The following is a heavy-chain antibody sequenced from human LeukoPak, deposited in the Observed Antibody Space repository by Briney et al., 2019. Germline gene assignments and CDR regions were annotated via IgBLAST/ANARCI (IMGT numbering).Heavy chain of an antibody. CDR3: ARVARITMVRGVILKRGSAFDI. CDR2: INHRGST. V-gene: IGHV4-34*01. D-gene: IGHD3-10*01. J-gene: IGHJ3*02. Sequence: SETLSLTCAVYGGSFSGYYWSWIRQPPGKGLEWIGEINHRGSTNYNPSLKSRVTISVDTSKNQFSLKLSSVTAADTAVYYCARVARITMVRGVILKRGSAFDIWGQGTMVTVSS. CDR1: GGSFSGYY.